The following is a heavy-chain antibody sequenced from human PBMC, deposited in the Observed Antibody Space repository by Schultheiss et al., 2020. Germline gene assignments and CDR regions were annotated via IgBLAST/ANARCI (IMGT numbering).Heavy chain of an antibody. CDR2: IYYSGST. CDR3: ARVNYYDTTGYRYYYYGVDV. V-gene: IGHV4-59*01. CDR1: GGSFSGYY. Sequence: SETLSLTCAVYGGSFSGYYWSWIRQPPGKGLEWIGYIYYSGSTNYNPSLKSRVTMSLDTSTNQFSLRLSSVTAADTAVYYCARVNYYDTTGYRYYYYGVDVWGQGTTVTVSS. D-gene: IGHD3-22*01. J-gene: IGHJ6*02.